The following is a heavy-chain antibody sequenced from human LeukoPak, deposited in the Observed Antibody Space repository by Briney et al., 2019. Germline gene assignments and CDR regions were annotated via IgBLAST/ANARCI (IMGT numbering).Heavy chain of an antibody. V-gene: IGHV4-34*01. CDR2: IYHSGST. CDR1: GGSFSGYY. Sequence: SETLSLTCAVYGGSFSGYYWSWIRQPPGEGLEWIGEIYHSGSTNYNPSLKSRVTISVDKSKNQFSLKLSSVTAADTAVYYCARYRSGYDMDWFDPWGQGTLVTVSS. CDR3: ARYRSGYDMDWFDP. J-gene: IGHJ5*02. D-gene: IGHD5-12*01.